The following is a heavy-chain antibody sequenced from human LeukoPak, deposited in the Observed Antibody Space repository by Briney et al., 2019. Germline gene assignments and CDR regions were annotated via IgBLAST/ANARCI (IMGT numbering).Heavy chain of an antibody. Sequence: GGSLRLPCAASGFTFSSNPMTWVRQAPGKGLEWVSGISGSGDSTFYADSVKGRFTISRDNSRNTLYLQMSSLRPEDTAVYYCTKWSGFGDDWGQGTLVTVSS. CDR1: GFTFSSNP. V-gene: IGHV3-23*01. CDR3: TKWSGFGDD. D-gene: IGHD3-10*01. J-gene: IGHJ4*02. CDR2: ISGSGDST.